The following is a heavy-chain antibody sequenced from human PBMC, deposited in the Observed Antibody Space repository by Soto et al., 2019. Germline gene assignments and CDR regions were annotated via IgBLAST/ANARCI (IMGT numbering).Heavy chain of an antibody. CDR3: ARQGGPVLPAPIGGGPPSYYYYGTDV. Sequence: GESLKISCKGSGYSFTSYGISWVRQMPGKGLEWMGRIDPSDSYTNYSPSFQGHVTISADKSISTAYLQWSSLKASDTGMCYCARQGGPVLPAPIGGGPPSYYYYGTDVWGPGTTVTVSS. V-gene: IGHV5-10-1*01. D-gene: IGHD2-2*01. CDR1: GYSFTSYG. J-gene: IGHJ6*02. CDR2: IDPSDSYT.